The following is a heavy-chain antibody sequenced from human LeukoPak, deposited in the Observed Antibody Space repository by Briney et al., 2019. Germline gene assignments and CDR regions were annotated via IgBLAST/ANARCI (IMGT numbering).Heavy chain of an antibody. CDR1: GFTFSNVW. CDR3: ATEVIIAVTGNDY. D-gene: IGHD6-19*01. CDR2: IRSKTHGETI. Sequence: PGGSLRLSCAASGFTFSNVWMNWVRQAPGKGLEWVGRIRSKTHGETIDYAAPVRGRFTISRDDSKNTLYLQLNSLKTEYTAVYYCATEVIIAVTGNDYWGQGSLVTVSS. V-gene: IGHV3-15*07. J-gene: IGHJ4*02.